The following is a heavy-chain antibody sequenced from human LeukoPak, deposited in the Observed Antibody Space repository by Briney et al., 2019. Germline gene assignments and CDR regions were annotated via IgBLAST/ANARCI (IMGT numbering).Heavy chain of an antibody. Sequence: PSETLSLTCTVSGGSISSYYWTWIRQPPGKGLEWIGYIYDGGSTNYNPSLKSRVTISGDTSKNQFSLKLNSVTAADTAIYYCARVGSSGYYYKIDYWGQGTLVTVSS. CDR3: ARVGSSGYYYKIDY. CDR1: GGSISSYY. D-gene: IGHD3-22*01. J-gene: IGHJ4*02. V-gene: IGHV4-59*01. CDR2: IYDGGST.